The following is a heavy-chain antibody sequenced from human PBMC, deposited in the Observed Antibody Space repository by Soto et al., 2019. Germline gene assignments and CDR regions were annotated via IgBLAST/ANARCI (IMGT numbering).Heavy chain of an antibody. Sequence: SQTLSISCAISGDSVSSNITSWNWIRQSPSRGLEWLGRTYYRSKWFHDYAASVKSRITIKPDTSKNQFSLELNSMTPEDTAVYYCARGNALDVWGQGTVVNVSS. V-gene: IGHV6-1*01. CDR2: TYYRSKWFH. CDR1: GDSVSSNITS. J-gene: IGHJ3*01. CDR3: ARGNALDV. D-gene: IGHD3-10*01.